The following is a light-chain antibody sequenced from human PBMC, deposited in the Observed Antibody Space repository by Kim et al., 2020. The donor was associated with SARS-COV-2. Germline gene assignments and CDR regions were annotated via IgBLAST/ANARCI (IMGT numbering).Light chain of an antibody. CDR2: AAS. V-gene: IGKV1-39*01. CDR1: QTISSY. CDR3: QQTYNTPLT. J-gene: IGKJ4*01. Sequence: SASVGDRVTITCRESQTISSYVNWYQQKPGRAPNLLIYAASSLKSGVPSRFSGSGSGTDFTLTISSLQPEDFAIYYCQQTYNTPLTFGGGTKVE.